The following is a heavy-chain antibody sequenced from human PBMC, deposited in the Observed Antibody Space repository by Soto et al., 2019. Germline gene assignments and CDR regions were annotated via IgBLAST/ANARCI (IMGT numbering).Heavy chain of an antibody. CDR3: AKGPWGNLNYFDY. V-gene: IGHV3-23*01. J-gene: IGHJ4*02. D-gene: IGHD3-16*01. CDR1: GFTFSSYA. Sequence: GGSLRLSCAASGFTFSSYAMSWVRQAPGKGLEWVSAISGSGGSTHYADSVKGRFTISRDNSKNTLYLQMNSLRAEDTAVYYCAKGPWGNLNYFDYWGQGTLVTVSS. CDR2: ISGSGGST.